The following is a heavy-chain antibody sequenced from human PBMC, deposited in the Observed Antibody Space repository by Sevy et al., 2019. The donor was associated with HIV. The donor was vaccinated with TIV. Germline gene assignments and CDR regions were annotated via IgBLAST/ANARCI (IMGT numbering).Heavy chain of an antibody. CDR2: IRYSGST. J-gene: IGHJ4*02. CDR1: GASISSSGYY. D-gene: IGHD6-19*01. Sequence: SETLSLTCTVSGASISSSGYYWGWIRQPPGKGLEWIASIRYSGSTYYNPSVRSRVTISADASKNQFSLKLNSVTAADTAVYYCAGPILTYRSGWSYYDHWGQGTVVTVSS. CDR3: AGPILTYRSGWSYYDH. V-gene: IGHV4-39*01.